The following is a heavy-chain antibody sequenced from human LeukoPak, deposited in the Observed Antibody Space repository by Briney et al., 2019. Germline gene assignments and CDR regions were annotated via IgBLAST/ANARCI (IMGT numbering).Heavy chain of an antibody. V-gene: IGHV4-39*07. CDR2: IYYSGST. Sequence: SETLSLTCTVSGGSISSSSYYWGWIRQPPGKGLEWIGSIYYSGSTYYNPSLKSRVTISVDTSKNQFSLKLSSVTAADTAVYYCARAFGIRAVAAKTIFDYWGQGTLVTVSS. CDR1: GGSISSSSYY. CDR3: ARAFGIRAVAAKTIFDY. J-gene: IGHJ4*02. D-gene: IGHD6-19*01.